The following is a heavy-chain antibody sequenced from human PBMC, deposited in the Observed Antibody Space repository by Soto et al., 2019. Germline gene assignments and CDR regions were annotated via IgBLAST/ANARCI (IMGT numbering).Heavy chain of an antibody. J-gene: IGHJ6*03. CDR2: ISAYNGNT. D-gene: IGHD2-2*01. CDR3: FLFVGVPAEHYYLAV. Sequence: ASVKVSSKASGYTFTSYGISRARQAPGQGHEWMGWISAYNGNTNYAQKLKGRVPMTADTSTSTAYMELRSLRSDDTAVYYCFLFVGVPAEHYYLAVWGYGDPVSVSS. CDR1: GYTFTSYG. V-gene: IGHV1-18*01.